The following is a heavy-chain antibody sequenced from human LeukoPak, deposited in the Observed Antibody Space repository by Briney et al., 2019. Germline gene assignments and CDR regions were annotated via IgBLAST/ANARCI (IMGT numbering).Heavy chain of an antibody. CDR3: ARLDILTGYYSGKDYFDY. CDR1: GYSFTSYW. V-gene: IGHV5-51*01. D-gene: IGHD3-9*01. Sequence: GESLKISCKGSGYSFTSYWIGWVRQMPGKGPEWMGIIYPGDSDTRYSPSFQGQVTISADKSISTAYLQWSSLKASDTAMYYCARLDILTGYYSGKDYFDYWGQGTLVTVSS. CDR2: IYPGDSDT. J-gene: IGHJ4*02.